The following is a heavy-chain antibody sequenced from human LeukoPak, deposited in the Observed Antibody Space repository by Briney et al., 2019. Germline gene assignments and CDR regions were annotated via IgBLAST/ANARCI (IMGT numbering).Heavy chain of an antibody. CDR1: GFSFSSYS. V-gene: IGHV3-48*01. CDR3: ARDPHSLDY. J-gene: IGHJ4*02. CDR2: IAYTGTI. Sequence: GGSLRLSCAASGFSFSSYSMNWVRQAPGKGLEWVAYIAYTGTIHYADSVRGRFAISRDNAKNSLYLQLNSLRVEDTAVYYCARDPHSLDYWGQGTRVTVSS.